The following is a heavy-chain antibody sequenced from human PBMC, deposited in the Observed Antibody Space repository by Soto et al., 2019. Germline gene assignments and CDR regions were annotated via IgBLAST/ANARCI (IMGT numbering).Heavy chain of an antibody. V-gene: IGHV4-59*11. CDR1: GGSINNHY. CDR2: VYYNGIT. CDR3: TRANWYSEY. D-gene: IGHD7-27*01. Sequence: QVQLQESGPGLVKPSETLSLTCTVSGGSINNHYWSWIRQPPGKGLEWLGYVYYNGITNYNPSLKSRVTMSVGTSKNPLSLNLTSLTAADTAIYYCTRANWYSEYWGQGTLVTVSS. J-gene: IGHJ4*02.